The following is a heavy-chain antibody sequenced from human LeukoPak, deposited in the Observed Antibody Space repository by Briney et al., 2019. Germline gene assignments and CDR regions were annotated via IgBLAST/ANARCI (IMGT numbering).Heavy chain of an antibody. V-gene: IGHV4-4*07. CDR2: ISSGGST. J-gene: IGHJ1*01. CDR1: GASISSSY. Sequence: SETLSLTCTVSGASISSSYCTWIRQPAGEGLEWIGRISSGGSTTYNPSVKSRVTMSLDTSKKQFSLNLTSVTAADTAVYYCARDQTYCVSSGYYYVTYLQHWGQGILVTVSS. D-gene: IGHD3-22*01. CDR3: ARDQTYCVSSGYYYVTYLQH.